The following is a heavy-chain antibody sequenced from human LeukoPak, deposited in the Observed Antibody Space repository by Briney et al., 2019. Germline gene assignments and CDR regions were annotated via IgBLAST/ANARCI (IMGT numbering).Heavy chain of an antibody. D-gene: IGHD2-15*01. V-gene: IGHV1-46*01. CDR3: ARDHCSGGSCYSGPSAEYFQH. Sequence: ASVKVSCKASGYTFTSYYMHWVRQAPGQGLEWMGIINPSGGSTSYAQKFQGRVTMTRDTSTSTVYMELSSLRSEDTAVYYCARDHCSGGSCYSGPSAEYFQHWGQGTLVTVSS. CDR2: INPSGGST. CDR1: GYTFTSYY. J-gene: IGHJ1*01.